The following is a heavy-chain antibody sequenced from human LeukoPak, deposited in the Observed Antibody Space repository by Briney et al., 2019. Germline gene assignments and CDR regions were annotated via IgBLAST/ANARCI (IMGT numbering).Heavy chain of an antibody. Sequence: GGSLRLSCAASGFSFSDAWMNWVRQAPGKGLEWVGRIMPKTNGGTTDHAAPVKGRFTVSRDDSSYTVYLQMNSLKIEDTAVYYCTTDFYDSSGLRYWGQGTLVAVSS. V-gene: IGHV3-15*07. CDR2: IMPKTNGGTT. CDR3: TTDFYDSSGLRY. J-gene: IGHJ1*01. D-gene: IGHD3-22*01. CDR1: GFSFSDAW.